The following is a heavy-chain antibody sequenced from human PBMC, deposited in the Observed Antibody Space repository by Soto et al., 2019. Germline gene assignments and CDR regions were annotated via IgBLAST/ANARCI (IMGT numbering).Heavy chain of an antibody. CDR2: MNLNSGNT. CDR3: AREGSGNGSNAFDI. V-gene: IGHV1-8*01. J-gene: IGHJ3*02. D-gene: IGHD3-10*01. CDR1: GHTFTSYD. Sequence: QVQLVQSGAEVKKPGASGKVSCKASGHTFTSYDINGVRQATGQGLEWMGWMNLNSGNTGYAQKFQGRVTMTRNTSISTAYMELSSLRSEDTAVYYCAREGSGNGSNAFDIWGQGTMVTVSS.